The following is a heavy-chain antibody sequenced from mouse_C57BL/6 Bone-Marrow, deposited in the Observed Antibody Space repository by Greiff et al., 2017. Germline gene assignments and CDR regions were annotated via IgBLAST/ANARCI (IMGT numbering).Heavy chain of an antibody. D-gene: IGHD2-5*01. J-gene: IGHJ1*03. CDR1: GYTFTSYW. CDR3: ARPYYSNYWYCDV. V-gene: IGHV1-55*01. CDR2: IYPGSGST. Sequence: VKLQQPGAELVKPGASVKMSCKASGYTFTSYWITWVKQRPGQGLEWIGDIYPGSGSTNYNEKFKSKAPLTVDTSSSTAYMQLSSLTSEDSAVYYCARPYYSNYWYCDVWGTGTTVTISS.